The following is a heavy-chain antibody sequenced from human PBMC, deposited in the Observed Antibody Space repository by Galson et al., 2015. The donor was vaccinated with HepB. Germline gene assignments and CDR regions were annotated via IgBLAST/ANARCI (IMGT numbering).Heavy chain of an antibody. V-gene: IGHV3-73*01. CDR2: IRSKANSYAT. J-gene: IGHJ6*02. CDR3: TSPLGSTYSPYYYYYGMDV. D-gene: IGHD2-15*01. Sequence: SLRLSCAASGFTFSGSAMHWVRQASGKGLEWVGRIRSKANSYATAYAASVKGRFTISRDDSKNTAYLQMNSLKTEDTAVYYCTSPLGSTYSPYYYYYGMDVWGQGTTVTVSS. CDR1: GFTFSGSA.